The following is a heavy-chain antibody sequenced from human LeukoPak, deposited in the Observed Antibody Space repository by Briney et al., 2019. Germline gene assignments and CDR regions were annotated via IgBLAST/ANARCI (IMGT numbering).Heavy chain of an antibody. J-gene: IGHJ4*02. CDR2: IKQDGSEK. D-gene: IGHD3-22*01. CDR3: ARLLFTYYYDSSGPSDY. CDR1: GFTFSSYW. Sequence: GGSLRLSCAASGFTFSSYWMSWVRQAPGKGLEWVANIKQDGSEKYYVDSVKGRFTISRDNAKNSLYLQMNSLRAEDTAVYYCARLLFTYYYDSSGPSDYWGQGTLVTVSS. V-gene: IGHV3-7*01.